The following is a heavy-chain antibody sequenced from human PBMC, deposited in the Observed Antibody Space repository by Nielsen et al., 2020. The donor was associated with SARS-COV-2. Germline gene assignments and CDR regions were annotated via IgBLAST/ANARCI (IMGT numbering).Heavy chain of an antibody. J-gene: IGHJ4*02. D-gene: IGHD2-15*01. V-gene: IGHV3-30*18. Sequence: GESLKISCAASGFTFSTYGMHWVRQAPGKGLEWVAAISYDGSNKNYVDSVKGRFTISRDNSKNTLYLQMSSLREEDTAVYYCAKDWTAIVVVPSGGVDYWGQGTLVTVSS. CDR1: GFTFSTYG. CDR2: ISYDGSNK. CDR3: AKDWTAIVVVPSGGVDY.